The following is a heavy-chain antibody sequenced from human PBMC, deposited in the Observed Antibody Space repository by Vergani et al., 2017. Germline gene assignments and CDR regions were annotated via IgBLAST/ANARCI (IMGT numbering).Heavy chain of an antibody. V-gene: IGHV4-39*07. CDR2: VSVSGST. CDR3: ARGTPIIDY. J-gene: IGHJ4*02. Sequence: QLQLQESGPGLVKPSATLSLTCSVSGASIRSSNYYWGWIRQPPGKGLEWIGRVSVSGSTDSNASLRSRVTMSIDTSTNQFSLKLTSVTAADTAIYYCARGTPIIDYWGQGSLVTVSS. D-gene: IGHD5-24*01. CDR1: GASIRSSNYY.